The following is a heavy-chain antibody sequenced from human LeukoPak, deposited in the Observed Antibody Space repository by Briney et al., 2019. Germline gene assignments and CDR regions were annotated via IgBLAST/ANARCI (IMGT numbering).Heavy chain of an antibody. J-gene: IGHJ6*03. D-gene: IGHD3-10*01. CDR3: ARLDGSGSPFYYYYMDV. V-gene: IGHV1-18*01. Sequence: ASVKVFCKASGYTFTSYGISWVRQAPGQGLEWMGWISAYNGNTNYAQKLQGRVTMTTDTSTSTAYMELRSLRSDDTAVYYCARLDGSGSPFYYYYMDVWGKGTTVTVSS. CDR2: ISAYNGNT. CDR1: GYTFTSYG.